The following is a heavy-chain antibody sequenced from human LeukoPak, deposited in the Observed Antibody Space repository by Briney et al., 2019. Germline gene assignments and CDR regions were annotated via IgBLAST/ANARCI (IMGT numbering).Heavy chain of an antibody. V-gene: IGHV4-59*01. Sequence: PSETLSLTCTVSGGSISSYYWSWIRQPPGKGLEWIGYIYYSGSTNYNPSLKSRVTISVDTSKNQFSLKLSSVTAAGTAAYYCAVAGLSGIDYWGQGTLVTVSS. D-gene: IGHD6-19*01. CDR1: GGSISSYY. J-gene: IGHJ4*02. CDR2: IYYSGST. CDR3: AVAGLSGIDY.